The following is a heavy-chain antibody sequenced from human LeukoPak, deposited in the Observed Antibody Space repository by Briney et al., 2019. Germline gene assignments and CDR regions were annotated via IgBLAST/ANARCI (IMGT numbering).Heavy chain of an antibody. CDR2: INAGNGNT. CDR1: GYTFTGYY. CDR3: ARARFNTYYYDSSGYYDY. V-gene: IGHV1-3*03. J-gene: IGHJ4*02. D-gene: IGHD3-22*01. Sequence: ASVKVSCKASGYTFTGYYMHWVRQAPGQRLEWMGWINAGNGNTKYSQEFQGRVTITRDTSASTAYMELSSLRSEDMAVYYCARARFNTYYYDSSGYYDYWGQGTLVTVSS.